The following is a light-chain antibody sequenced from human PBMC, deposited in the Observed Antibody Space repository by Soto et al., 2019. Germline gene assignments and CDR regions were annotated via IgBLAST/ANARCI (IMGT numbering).Light chain of an antibody. CDR1: SSNIGSNT. CDR3: AAGDDSLNGYV. CDR2: SNN. V-gene: IGLV1-44*01. Sequence: QSVLTQPPSASGTPGQRVTISCSGSSSNIGSNTVNWYQQLPGTAPKLLIYSNNQRPSGVPDRFSGSKSGTSASLAISGLQSGDGVNYYCAAGDDSLNGYVFGTGPKVTAL. J-gene: IGLJ1*01.